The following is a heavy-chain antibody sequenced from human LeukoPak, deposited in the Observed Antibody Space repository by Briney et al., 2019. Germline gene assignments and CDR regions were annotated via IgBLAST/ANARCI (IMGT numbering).Heavy chain of an antibody. CDR3: ARGPPYFAFYYGSGSPTLDY. V-gene: IGHV4-31*03. Sequence: RPSQTLSLTCTVSGGSISSVGYYWSWIRQHPGKGLEWIGYIYYSGITYYNPSLKSRVTISVDTSKNQFSLKLSSVTAADTAVYYCARGPPYFAFYYGSGSPTLDYWGQGTLVTVSS. D-gene: IGHD3-10*01. CDR1: GGSISSVGYY. CDR2: IYYSGIT. J-gene: IGHJ4*02.